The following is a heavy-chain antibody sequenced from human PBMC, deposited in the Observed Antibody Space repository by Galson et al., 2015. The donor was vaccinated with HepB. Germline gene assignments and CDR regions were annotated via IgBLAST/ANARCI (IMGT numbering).Heavy chain of an antibody. Sequence: SVKVSCKASGYTFTGYYMHWVRQAPGQGLEWMGWINPNSGGTNYAQKFQGRVTMTRDTSISTAYMELSRLRSDDTAVYYCATLGEMAPTEASEFDYWGQGTLVTVSS. CDR2: INPNSGGT. J-gene: IGHJ4*02. V-gene: IGHV1-2*02. CDR3: ATLGEMAPTEASEFDY. D-gene: IGHD5-24*01. CDR1: GYTFTGYY.